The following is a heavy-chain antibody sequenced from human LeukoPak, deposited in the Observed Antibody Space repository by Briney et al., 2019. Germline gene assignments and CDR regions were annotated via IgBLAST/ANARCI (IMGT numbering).Heavy chain of an antibody. V-gene: IGHV3-9*01. CDR1: GFTFDDYA. J-gene: IGHJ4*02. Sequence: GRSLRLSCAASGFTFDDYAMHWVRQAPGKGLEWVSGISWNSGSIGYADSEKGRFTISRDNAKNSLYLQMNSLRAEDTALYYCAKAGGYSYVVSVDYWGQGTLVTVSS. CDR2: ISWNSGSI. D-gene: IGHD5-18*01. CDR3: AKAGGYSYVVSVDY.